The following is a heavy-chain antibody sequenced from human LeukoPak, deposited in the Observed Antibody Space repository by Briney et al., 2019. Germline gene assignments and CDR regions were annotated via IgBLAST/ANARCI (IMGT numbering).Heavy chain of an antibody. CDR3: AKNYYDSDVMVDDVFDI. V-gene: IGHV4-39*07. CDR2: IYYSGNT. D-gene: IGHD3-22*01. CDR1: GGSISSSSYY. J-gene: IGHJ3*02. Sequence: SETLSLTCTVSGGSISSSSYYWGWIRQPPGKGLEWIGSIYYSGNTYNNPSLKSRVSISVDTSKNQFSLKLTSVTAADTAVYYCAKNYYDSDVMVDDVFDIWGQGTMVSVSS.